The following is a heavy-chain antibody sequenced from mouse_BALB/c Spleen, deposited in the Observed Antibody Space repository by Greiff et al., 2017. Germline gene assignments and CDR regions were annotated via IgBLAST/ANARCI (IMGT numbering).Heavy chain of an antibody. Sequence: EVKLMESGGGLVQPGGSLKLSCAASGFTFSSYGMSWVRQTPDKRLELVATINSNGGSTYYPDSVKGRFTISRDNAKNTLYLQMSSLRSEDTAMYYCARVNDPYAMDYWGQGTSVTVSS. V-gene: IGHV5-6-3*01. CDR2: INSNGGST. J-gene: IGHJ4*01. D-gene: IGHD2-1*01. CDR3: ARVNDPYAMDY. CDR1: GFTFSSYG.